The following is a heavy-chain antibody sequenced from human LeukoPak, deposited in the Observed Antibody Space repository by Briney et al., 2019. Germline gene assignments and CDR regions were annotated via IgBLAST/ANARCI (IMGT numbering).Heavy chain of an antibody. J-gene: IGHJ4*02. D-gene: IGHD6-13*01. CDR3: AKDRSDISAAGLDY. CDR1: RFTFSSYA. V-gene: IGHV3-23*01. Sequence: PGGSLRLSCAASRFTFSSYAMSWVRQAPGKGLEWVSVISATDGSTYYADSVKGRFTISRDNSKNTLFLQMNSLRAEDTAVYYCAKDRSDISAAGLDYWGQGTLVTVSS. CDR2: ISATDGST.